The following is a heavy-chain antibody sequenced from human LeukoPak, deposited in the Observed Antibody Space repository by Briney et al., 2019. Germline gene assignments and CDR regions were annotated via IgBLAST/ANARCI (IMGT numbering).Heavy chain of an antibody. V-gene: IGHV1-8*01. J-gene: IGHJ4*02. CDR3: ARAFLSGYDFNY. CDR2: MNPNSGNT. Sequence: GASVKVSCKASGYTFTSYDINWVRQATGQGFEWMGWMNPNSGNTGYAQKFQGRVTMTRNTSISTAYMELSSLRSEDTAVYYCARAFLSGYDFNYWGQGTLVTVSS. D-gene: IGHD5-12*01. CDR1: GYTFTSYD.